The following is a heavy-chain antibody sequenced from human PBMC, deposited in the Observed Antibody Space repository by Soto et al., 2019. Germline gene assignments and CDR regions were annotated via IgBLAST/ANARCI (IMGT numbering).Heavy chain of an antibody. D-gene: IGHD6-19*01. CDR3: AKSIAVAARDAFAL. Sequence: ESGGGLVQPGGSLRLSCAASGFTFSNYAMSWVRQTPGKGLEWVSGINYSGGNTDYADFVKGRFIISRDNSKNTLSLQMNSLRAEDTALYYCAKSIAVAARDAFALWGQGTMVTVSS. V-gene: IGHV3-23*01. J-gene: IGHJ3*01. CDR2: INYSGGNT. CDR1: GFTFSNYA.